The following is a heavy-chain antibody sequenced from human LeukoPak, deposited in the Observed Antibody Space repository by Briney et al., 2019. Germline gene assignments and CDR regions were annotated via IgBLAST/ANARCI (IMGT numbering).Heavy chain of an antibody. V-gene: IGHV4-59*01. CDR2: IYYSGST. CDR3: ARTNVEMATTFDY. D-gene: IGHD5-24*01. Sequence: SETLSLTGTVSGGSISSYYWSWIRQPPGKGLEWIGYIYYSGSTNYNPSLKSRVTISVDTSKNQFSLKLSSVTAADTAVYYCARTNVEMATTFDYWGQGTLVTVSS. J-gene: IGHJ4*02. CDR1: GGSISSYY.